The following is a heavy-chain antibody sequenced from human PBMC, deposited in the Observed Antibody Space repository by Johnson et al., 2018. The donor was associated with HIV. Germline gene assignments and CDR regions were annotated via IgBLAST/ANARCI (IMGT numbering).Heavy chain of an antibody. D-gene: IGHD1-26*01. Sequence: QVQLVESGGGLVQPGGSLRLSCAASGITFSSYAMSWVRQAPGKGLAWVAVISYDGSSKYYADSVKGRFTISRDNSKNTLYLQMNSLRPVDTAVYYCARGGRVIVGTEGAFDIWGQGTMVTVSS. CDR1: GITFSSYA. CDR3: ARGGRVIVGTEGAFDI. CDR2: ISYDGSSK. V-gene: IGHV3-30-3*01. J-gene: IGHJ3*02.